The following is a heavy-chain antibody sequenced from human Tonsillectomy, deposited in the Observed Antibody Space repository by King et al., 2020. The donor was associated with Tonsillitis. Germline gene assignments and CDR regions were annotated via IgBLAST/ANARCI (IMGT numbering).Heavy chain of an antibody. J-gene: IGHJ1*01. CDR1: GYTFSSYG. CDR3: ASSYYDTSGYYYFQH. CDR2: ISVYNGNT. V-gene: IGHV1-18*01. D-gene: IGHD3-22*01. Sequence: QLVQSGAEVKKPGASVKVSCKASGYTFSSYGISWVRQAPGQGLEWMGWISVYNGNTNYAQKLQDRVTMTTDKSTSTAYMELRSLRSDDTAVYYCASSYYDTSGYYYFQHWGQGTLVTVSS.